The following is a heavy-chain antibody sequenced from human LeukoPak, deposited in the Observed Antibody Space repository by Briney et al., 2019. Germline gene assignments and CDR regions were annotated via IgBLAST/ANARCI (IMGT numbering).Heavy chain of an antibody. CDR1: GFTFSSYS. V-gene: IGHV3-30*03. D-gene: IGHD2-2*01. Sequence: GGSLRLSCAASGFTFSSYSMNWVRQAPGMGLEWVAVISYDGSNKYYADSVKGRFTISRDNSKNTLYLQMNSLRAEDTAVYYCARDQCSSTSCYYYYGMDVWGQGTTVTVSS. J-gene: IGHJ6*02. CDR2: ISYDGSNK. CDR3: ARDQCSSTSCYYYYGMDV.